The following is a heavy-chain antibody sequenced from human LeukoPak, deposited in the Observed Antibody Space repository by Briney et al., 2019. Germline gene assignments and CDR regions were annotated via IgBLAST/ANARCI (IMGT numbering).Heavy chain of an antibody. CDR3: ARLLPQISFDY. J-gene: IGHJ4*02. CDR2: IYPGDSDT. Sequence: GESLQISCQGSGYSFTSYWIGWVRQMPGKGLEWMGIIYPGDSDTRYSPSFQGQVTISADKSISTAYLQWSGLKASDTAMYYCARLLPQISFDYWGQGTLVTVSS. V-gene: IGHV5-51*01. D-gene: IGHD2-15*01. CDR1: GYSFTSYW.